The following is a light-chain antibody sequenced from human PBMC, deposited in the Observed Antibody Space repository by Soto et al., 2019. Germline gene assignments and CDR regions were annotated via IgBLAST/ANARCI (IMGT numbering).Light chain of an antibody. CDR3: SSYAGSNNLP. CDR2: EVT. Sequence: QSALTQPPSASGFPGQSVTISCTGSSSDVGAYNYVSWYQQHPGKAPKLMIYEVTKRPSGVPDRFSGSKSGNTASLTVSGLQAEDEADYYCSSYAGSNNLPFGGGTKVTVL. V-gene: IGLV2-8*01. J-gene: IGLJ3*02. CDR1: SSDVGAYNY.